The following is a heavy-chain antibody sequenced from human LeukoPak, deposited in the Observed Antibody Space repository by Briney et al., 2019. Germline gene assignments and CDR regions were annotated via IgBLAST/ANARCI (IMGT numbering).Heavy chain of an antibody. V-gene: IGHV4-4*02. D-gene: IGHD1-14*01. J-gene: IGHJ3*02. CDR3: ARGESGNHAGFFDI. CDR1: GGSISSSNW. CDR2: IYHSGST. Sequence: SGTLSLTCAVSGGSISSSNWWSWVRQPPGKGLEWTGEIYHSGSTNYSPSLKSRVTISVDTSKNQFSLKLSSVTAADTAVYYCARGESGNHAGFFDIWGQGTMVTVSS.